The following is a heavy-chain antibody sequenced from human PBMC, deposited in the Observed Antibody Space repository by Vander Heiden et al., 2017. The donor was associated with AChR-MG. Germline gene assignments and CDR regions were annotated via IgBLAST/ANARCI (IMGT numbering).Heavy chain of an antibody. Sequence: QVQLQQWGAGLLQPSETLSLTCAVYGGSFSGYYWSWLRQPPGKGLEWIGEINHSGSTNYNPSLKSRVTISVDTSKNQFSLKLSSVTAADTAVYYCARTVMITFGGGIETADWFDPWGQGTLVTVSS. CDR1: GGSFSGYY. CDR2: INHSGST. D-gene: IGHD3-16*02. V-gene: IGHV4-34*01. J-gene: IGHJ5*02. CDR3: ARTVMITFGGGIETADWFDP.